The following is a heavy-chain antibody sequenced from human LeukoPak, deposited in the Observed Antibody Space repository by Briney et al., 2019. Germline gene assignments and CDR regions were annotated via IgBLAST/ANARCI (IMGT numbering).Heavy chain of an antibody. V-gene: IGHV3-48*01. CDR2: ISSSSTI. Sequence: SGGSLRLSCAASGFTFSSYSMNWVRQAPGKGLEWVSYISSSSTIYYADSVKGRFTISRDNSKNTLYLQMNSLRAEDTAVYYCARARTATKLDYWGQGTLVTVSS. CDR1: GFTFSSYS. J-gene: IGHJ4*02. D-gene: IGHD5-18*01. CDR3: ARARTATKLDY.